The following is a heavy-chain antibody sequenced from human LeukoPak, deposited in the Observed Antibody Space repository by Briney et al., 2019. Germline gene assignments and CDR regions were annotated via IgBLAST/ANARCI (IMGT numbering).Heavy chain of an antibody. CDR3: ARDPYCGGDCYSDDAFDI. CDR2: IYYSGST. Sequence: SETLSLTCTVSGGSISSGGHYWSWIRQHPGKGLEWIGYIYYSGSTYYNPSLKSRVTISVDTSKNQFSLKLSSVTAADTAVYYCARDPYCGGDCYSDDAFDIWGQGTMVTVSS. V-gene: IGHV4-31*03. D-gene: IGHD2-21*02. CDR1: GGSISSGGHY. J-gene: IGHJ3*02.